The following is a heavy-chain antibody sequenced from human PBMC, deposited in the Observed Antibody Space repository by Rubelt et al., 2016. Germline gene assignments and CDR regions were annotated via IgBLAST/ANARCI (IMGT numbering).Heavy chain of an antibody. D-gene: IGHD3-10*01. CDR2: IWYDGSNK. V-gene: IGHV3-33*01. CDR3: ARDLTSGYSDH. J-gene: IGHJ4*02. Sequence: APGKGLEWVAVIWYDGSNKYYADSVKGRFTISRDNSKNTLYLQMNSLRAEDTAVYYCARDLTSGYSDHWGQGTLVTVSS.